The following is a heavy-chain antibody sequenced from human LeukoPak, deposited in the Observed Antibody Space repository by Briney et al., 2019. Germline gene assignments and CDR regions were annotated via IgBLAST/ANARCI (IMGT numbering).Heavy chain of an antibody. D-gene: IGHD3-16*02. V-gene: IGHV4-34*01. CDR1: GGSFSGYY. Sequence: KPSETLSLTCAVYGGSFSGYYWSWIRQPPGKGLEWIGEINHSGSTNYNPSLKSRVTISVDTSKNQFSLKLSSVTAADTAVYYCASRAYDYVWGSYRYDDYWGQGTLVTVSS. J-gene: IGHJ4*02. CDR3: ASRAYDYVWGSYRYDDY. CDR2: INHSGST.